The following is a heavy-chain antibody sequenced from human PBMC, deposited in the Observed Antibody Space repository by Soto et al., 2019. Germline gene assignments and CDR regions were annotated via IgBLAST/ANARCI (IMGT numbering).Heavy chain of an antibody. CDR1: WKTFPCYS. CDR3: ARPMYYYDSSGYYPETLDAFDI. V-gene: IGHV1-3*01. CDR2: INAGNGNT. Sequence: GSMKGPRKASWKTFPCYSMDWGCPAPRKKPEWRGWINAGNGNTKYSQKFQGRVTITRDTSASTAYMELSSLRSEDTAVYYCARPMYYYDSSGYYPETLDAFDIWGQGTMVTVSS. J-gene: IGHJ3*02. D-gene: IGHD3-22*01.